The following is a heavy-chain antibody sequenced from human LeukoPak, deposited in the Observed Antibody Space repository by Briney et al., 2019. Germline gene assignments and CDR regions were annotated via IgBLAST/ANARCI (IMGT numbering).Heavy chain of an antibody. J-gene: IGHJ4*02. Sequence: ASVKVSCKASGYTFTGYYMHWVRQAPGQGLEWMGWINPNSGGTNYAQKFQGRVTMTRDTSITTAYMELSRLKFDDTAVYYCARDGPPQCGGGTCYTDWGLGTQVTVSS. D-gene: IGHD2-15*01. CDR1: GYTFTGYY. V-gene: IGHV1-2*02. CDR2: INPNSGGT. CDR3: ARDGPPQCGGGTCYTD.